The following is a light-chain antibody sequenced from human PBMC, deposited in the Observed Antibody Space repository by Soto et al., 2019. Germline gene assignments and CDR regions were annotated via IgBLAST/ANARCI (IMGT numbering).Light chain of an antibody. CDR1: QSVDSN. CDR2: GAS. Sequence: EIVMTQSPATLSVSPGERATLSCRASQSVDSNLAWYQQKPGQAPRVLIFGASNRATGIPARFSGSGAGTDFTLTISSLQSEDFGVYFCQQYDNWPLTFGGGTKVDIK. J-gene: IGKJ4*01. CDR3: QQYDNWPLT. V-gene: IGKV3-15*01.